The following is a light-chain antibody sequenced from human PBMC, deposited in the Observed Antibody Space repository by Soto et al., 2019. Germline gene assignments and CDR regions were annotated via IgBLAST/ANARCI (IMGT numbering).Light chain of an antibody. CDR3: CSFAGSSTYV. Sequence: HSALTQPASVSGSPGQSITISCTGTSRDVGSYNLVSWYQQHPGNAPKLIIYEGTKRPSGVSYRFPGSKSGNTASLTISGLQEEDEGDYHCCSFAGSSTYVFGTGNKVTVL. V-gene: IGLV2-23*01. CDR2: EGT. CDR1: SRDVGSYNL. J-gene: IGLJ1*01.